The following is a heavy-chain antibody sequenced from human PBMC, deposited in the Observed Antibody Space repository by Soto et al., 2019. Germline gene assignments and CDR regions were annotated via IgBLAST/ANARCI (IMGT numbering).Heavy chain of an antibody. CDR2: ISNSGST. J-gene: IGHJ4*02. CDR1: GVSVTSDEDY. Sequence: SDTLSLTCTVSGVSVTSDEDYWTWIRQSPGKGLEWIGYISNSGSTGYNPSLKTRLSMSVDRSKNQFTLRLTSVTAADTAVYFCATESGSTYGYFDHWGQGTQVTVS. V-gene: IGHV4-30-4*02. D-gene: IGHD5-18*01. CDR3: ATESGSTYGYFDH.